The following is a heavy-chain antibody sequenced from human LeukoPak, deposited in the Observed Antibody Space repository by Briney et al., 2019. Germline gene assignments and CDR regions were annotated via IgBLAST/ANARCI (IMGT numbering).Heavy chain of an antibody. J-gene: IGHJ4*02. Sequence: PGGSLRLSCAASGFTVSSNYMTWVRQAPGKGLEWVSVIYSGGSTYYADSVKGRFTISRDNSKNTLFLRMNSLRAEDTDVYYCARNFALDYWGQGTLVTVSS. CDR1: GFTVSSNY. V-gene: IGHV3-53*01. CDR3: ARNFALDY. CDR2: IYSGGST.